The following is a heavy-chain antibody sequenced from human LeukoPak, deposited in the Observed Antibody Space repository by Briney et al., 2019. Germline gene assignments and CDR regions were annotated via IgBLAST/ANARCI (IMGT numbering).Heavy chain of an antibody. Sequence: GGSLRLSCAASGFTVNNKYMTWVRQAPGKGLEWVSLIYNDGRTYYAYSVKGRCTISRDNLKNVLYLQMNSLKVEDTALYYCARGLFLSGYLDAFDIWGQGTVVTVSS. CDR2: IYNDGRT. J-gene: IGHJ3*02. D-gene: IGHD3-22*01. V-gene: IGHV3-53*01. CDR3: ARGLFLSGYLDAFDI. CDR1: GFTVNNKY.